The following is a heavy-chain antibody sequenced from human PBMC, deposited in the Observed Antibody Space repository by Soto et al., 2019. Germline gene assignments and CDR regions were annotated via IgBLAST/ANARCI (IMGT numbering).Heavy chain of an antibody. J-gene: IGHJ4*01. CDR3: ARILDSGVYYSFNPPPLDL. D-gene: IGHD1-26*01. CDR1: GFSLVTSGVS. CDR2: IDWDDDK. Sequence: SGPTLVNPTQTLTLTCTFSGFSLVTSGVSVTWIRQPPGQALEWLARIDWDDDKYYNPSLQTRLTISKDTAKNQVVLTMTNMDTLDTATYYCARILDSGVYYSFNPPPLDLWGQGTLVTVSS. V-gene: IGHV2-70*11.